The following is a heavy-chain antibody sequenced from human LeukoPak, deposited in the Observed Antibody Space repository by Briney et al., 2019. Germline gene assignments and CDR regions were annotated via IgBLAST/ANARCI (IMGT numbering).Heavy chain of an antibody. CDR3: ARLHALGAEEFDP. J-gene: IGHJ5*02. CDR1: GGSISGHY. Sequence: SETLSLTCTVSGGSISGHYWSWIRQSPGKGLEWIGYIRYTGATNYNPYLQSRITISVDVPKNQFSLRLNSVTAADTAVYYCARLHALGAEEFDPWGQGTLVTVSS. CDR2: IRYTGAT. D-gene: IGHD3-16*01. V-gene: IGHV4-59*11.